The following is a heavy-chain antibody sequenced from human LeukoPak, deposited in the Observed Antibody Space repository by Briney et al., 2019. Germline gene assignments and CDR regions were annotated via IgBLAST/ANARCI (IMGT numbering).Heavy chain of an antibody. D-gene: IGHD4-17*01. V-gene: IGHV4-34*01. CDR1: GGSFSGYY. Sequence: SGTLSLTCAVYGGSFSGYYWNWIRQPPGKGLEWIGEINHSGSTNYNPSLKSRVTISVDTSKNQFSLKLSSVTAADTAVYYCARGRAVKVAFDIWGQGTMVTVSS. CDR2: INHSGST. CDR3: ARGRAVKVAFDI. J-gene: IGHJ3*02.